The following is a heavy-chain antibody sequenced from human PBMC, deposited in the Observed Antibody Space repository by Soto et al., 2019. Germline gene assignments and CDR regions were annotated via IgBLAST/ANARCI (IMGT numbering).Heavy chain of an antibody. CDR3: AHKGYGDYPLDY. CDR2: IYWDDYK. CDR1: GFSLSTSGVG. D-gene: IGHD4-17*01. V-gene: IGHV2-5*02. J-gene: IGHJ4*02. Sequence: QITLKESGPTLVKPTQTLTLTCTFSGFSLSTSGVGVGWIRQPPGKALEWLAVIYWDDYKHYSPSLKSRLTXXKXPSKTQVVLTMTNMDPVDTATYYCAHKGYGDYPLDYWGQGTLLTVSS.